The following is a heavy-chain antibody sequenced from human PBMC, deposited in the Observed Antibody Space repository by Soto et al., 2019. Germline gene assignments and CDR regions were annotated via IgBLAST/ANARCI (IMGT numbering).Heavy chain of an antibody. J-gene: IGHJ6*02. CDR1: GFDASVNY. V-gene: IGHV3-66*01. CDR2: INSGGST. Sequence: EVQLVESGGTLVQPGGSLRLSCAASGFDASVNYMTWVRQAPGKGLVWVSAINSGGSTFYADSVKGRFTISRDNSKNTLYLQMNSLRVEDTAMYYCVRENYYYGMDVWGQGTAVTVSS. CDR3: VRENYYYGMDV.